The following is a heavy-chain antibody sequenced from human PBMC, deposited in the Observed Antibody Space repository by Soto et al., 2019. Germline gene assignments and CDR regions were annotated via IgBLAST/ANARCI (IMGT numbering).Heavy chain of an antibody. CDR3: ARTSLGRIYYYYYYGMDV. D-gene: IGHD3-10*01. CDR1: GFSLSNARMG. V-gene: IGHV2-26*01. J-gene: IGHJ6*02. CDR2: IFSNDEK. Sequence: QVTLKESGPVLVKPTETLTLTCTVSGFSLSNARMGVSWIRQPPGKALEWLAHIFSNDEKSYSTSLKSRLTISKDTSKSQVVLTMTNMDPVDTATYYCARTSLGRIYYYYYYGMDVWGQGTTVTVSS.